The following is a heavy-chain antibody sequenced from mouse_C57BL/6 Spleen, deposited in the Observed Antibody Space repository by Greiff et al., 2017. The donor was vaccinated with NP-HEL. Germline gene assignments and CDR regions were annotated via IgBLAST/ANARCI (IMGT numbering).Heavy chain of an antibody. CDR3: ARSDGTGYFDV. D-gene: IGHD4-1*01. Sequence: VQLQQSGAELVRPGSSVKLSCKASGYTFTSYWMHWVKQRPIQGLEWIGNIDPSDSETHYNQKFKDKATLTVDKSSSTAYMQLSSLTSEDSAVYYCARSDGTGYFDVWGTGTTVTVSS. J-gene: IGHJ1*03. CDR2: IDPSDSET. V-gene: IGHV1-52*01. CDR1: GYTFTSYW.